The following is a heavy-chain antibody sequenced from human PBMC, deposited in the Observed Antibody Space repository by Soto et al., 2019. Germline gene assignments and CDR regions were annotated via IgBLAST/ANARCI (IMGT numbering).Heavy chain of an antibody. CDR3: ARQPRILTGYSGHFDY. J-gene: IGHJ4*02. D-gene: IGHD3-9*01. CDR2: IYYSGST. CDR1: GVSISSSSYY. Sequence: QLQLQESGPGLVKPSETLSLTCTVSGVSISSSSYYWGWIRQPPGKGLEWIGSIYYSGSTYYNPSLKRRVTISVDTSKNQFSLKLSSVTAADTAVYYCARQPRILTGYSGHFDYWCQGTLVTVSS. V-gene: IGHV4-39*01.